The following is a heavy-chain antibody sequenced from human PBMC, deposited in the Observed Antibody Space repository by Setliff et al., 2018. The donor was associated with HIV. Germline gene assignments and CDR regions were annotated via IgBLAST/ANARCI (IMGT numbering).Heavy chain of an antibody. D-gene: IGHD3-22*01. CDR3: TRPQYFYDIGGSDY. CDR2: IKTRADNYAT. CDR1: GFTFSGSP. Sequence: RASVKVSCAASGFTFSGSPIHWVRQASGKGLEWLGRIKTRADNYATAYAASVKGRFTISRDDSMNTAYLQMNSLKIEDTAVYYCTRPQYFYDIGGSDYWGQGTLVTVSS. V-gene: IGHV3-73*01. J-gene: IGHJ4*02.